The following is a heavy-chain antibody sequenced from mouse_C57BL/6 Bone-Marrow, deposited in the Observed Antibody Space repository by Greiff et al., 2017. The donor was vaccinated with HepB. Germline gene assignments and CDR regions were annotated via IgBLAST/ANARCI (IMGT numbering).Heavy chain of an antibody. CDR3: ASGFAYESYWYFDV. CDR2: INPNNGGT. D-gene: IGHD2-3*01. CDR1: GYTFTDYY. Sequence: EVHLVESGPELVKPGASVKISCKASGYTFTDYYMNWVKQSHGKSLEWIGDINPNNGGTIYNQKFKGKATLTVDKSSSTAYMELRSLTSEDSAVYYCASGFAYESYWYFDVWGTGTTVTVSS. J-gene: IGHJ1*03. V-gene: IGHV1-26*01.